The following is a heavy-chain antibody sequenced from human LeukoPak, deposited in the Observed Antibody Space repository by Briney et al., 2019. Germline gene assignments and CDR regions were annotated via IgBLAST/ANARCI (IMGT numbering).Heavy chain of an antibody. CDR3: AKDIRPAVAGFNFDY. CDR2: IIPIFGTA. V-gene: IGHV1-69*05. CDR1: GGTFSSYA. Sequence: SSVKVSCKASGGTFSSYAISWVRQAPGQGLEWMGGIIPIFGTANYAQKFQGRVTITTDESTSTAYMELSSLRAEDTALYYCAKDIRPAVAGFNFDYWGQGTLVTVSS. J-gene: IGHJ4*02. D-gene: IGHD6-19*01.